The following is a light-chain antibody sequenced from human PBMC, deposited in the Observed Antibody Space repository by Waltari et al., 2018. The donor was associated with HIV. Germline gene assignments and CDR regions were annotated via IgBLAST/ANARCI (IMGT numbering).Light chain of an antibody. J-gene: IGLJ3*02. V-gene: IGLV4-69*01. CDR3: QTWDTGIQV. CDR2: LNSDGSH. CDR1: SGHSHYA. Sequence: QLVLTQSPSVSASLGASVKLTCPLSSGHSHYAIAWPQQQPEKGPRYLMKLNSDGSHNKGDGIPDRFSGSSSGAERYLTISSLQSDDEADYYCQTWDTGIQVFGGGTKLTVL.